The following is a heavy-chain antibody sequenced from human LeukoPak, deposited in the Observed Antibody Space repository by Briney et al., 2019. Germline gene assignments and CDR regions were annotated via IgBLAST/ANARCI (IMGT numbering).Heavy chain of an antibody. V-gene: IGHV4-61*01. D-gene: IGHD1-26*01. Sequence: SETLSLTCTVSGGSVSSGNYYWSWIRQPPGKGLEWIGYIYYSGSTNYNPSLKSRVTISVDTSKNQFSLKLSSVTAADTAVYYCASGEVGATTSDYWGQGTLVTVSS. J-gene: IGHJ4*02. CDR1: GGSVSSGNYY. CDR3: ASGEVGATTSDY. CDR2: IYYSGST.